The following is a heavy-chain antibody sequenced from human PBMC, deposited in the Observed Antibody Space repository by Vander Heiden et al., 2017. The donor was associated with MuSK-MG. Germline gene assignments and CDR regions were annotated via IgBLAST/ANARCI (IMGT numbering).Heavy chain of an antibody. D-gene: IGHD1-26*01. CDR2: ISYDGSNK. V-gene: IGHV3-30-3*01. Sequence: QVQLVESGGGVVQPGRSLRLSCAASGFTFSSYARHWVRQAPGKGLEWVAVISYDGSNKYYADSVKGRFTISRDNSKNTLYLQMNSLRAEDTAVYYCAQSGSYANGNYYYYMDVWGKGTTVTVSS. J-gene: IGHJ6*03. CDR1: GFTFSSYA. CDR3: AQSGSYANGNYYYYMDV.